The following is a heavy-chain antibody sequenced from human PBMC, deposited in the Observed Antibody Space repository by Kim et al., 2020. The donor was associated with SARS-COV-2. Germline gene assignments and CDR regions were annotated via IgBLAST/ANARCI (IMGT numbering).Heavy chain of an antibody. D-gene: IGHD3-10*01. CDR2: IGTAGDP. J-gene: IGHJ6*02. V-gene: IGHV3-13*05. CDR1: GFTFSSYD. CDR3: GRAMVRGVIHYGMDV. Sequence: GGSLRLSCAASGFTFSSYDMHWVRQATGKGLEWVSAIGTAGDPYYQGSVKGRFTISRENAKNSLYLQMNSLRAGDTAVSYCGRAMVRGVIHYGMDVWGQGTTVTVSS.